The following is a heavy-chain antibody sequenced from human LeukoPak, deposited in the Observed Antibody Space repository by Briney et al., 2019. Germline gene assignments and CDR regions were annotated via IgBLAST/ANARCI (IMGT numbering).Heavy chain of an antibody. V-gene: IGHV4-59*01. CDR3: ARGVVAAYYYYGMDV. D-gene: IGHD2-15*01. CDR1: GGSISSYY. J-gene: IGHJ6*02. Sequence: SETLPLTCTVSGGSISSYYWSWIREPPGKGLEWIGYIYYSGSTNYNPSLKSRVTISVDTSKNQFSLKLSSVTAADTAVYYCARGVVAAYYYYGMDVWGQGTTVTVSS. CDR2: IYYSGST.